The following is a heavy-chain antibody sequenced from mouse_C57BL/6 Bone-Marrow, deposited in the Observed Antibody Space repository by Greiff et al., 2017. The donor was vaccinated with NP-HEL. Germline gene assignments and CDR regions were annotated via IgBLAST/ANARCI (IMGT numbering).Heavy chain of an antibody. CDR2: IDPSDSYT. J-gene: IGHJ1*03. CDR1: GYTFTSYW. Sequence: VQLQQPGAELVMPGASVKLSCKASGYTFTSYWMHWVKQRPGQGLEWIGEIDPSDSYTNYNQKFKGKSTLTVDKSSSTAYMQLSSLTSEDSAVYYCARGGYYGSSRDVWGTGTTVTVSS. CDR3: ARGGYYGSSRDV. V-gene: IGHV1-69*01. D-gene: IGHD1-1*01.